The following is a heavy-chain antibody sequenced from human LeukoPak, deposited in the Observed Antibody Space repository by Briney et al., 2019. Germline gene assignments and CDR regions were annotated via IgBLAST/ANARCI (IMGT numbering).Heavy chain of an antibody. V-gene: IGHV4-59*08. D-gene: IGHD3-3*01. CDR2: IYYSGST. CDR1: GGSISSYY. J-gene: IGHJ6*02. CDR3: ARRVGGDRMDV. Sequence: PSETLSLTCTVSGGSISSYYWSWIRQPPGKGLEWIGYIYYSGSTNYNPSLKSRVTISVDTSKNQFSLKLSSVTAADTAVSYCARRVGGDRMDVWGQGTTVTVSS.